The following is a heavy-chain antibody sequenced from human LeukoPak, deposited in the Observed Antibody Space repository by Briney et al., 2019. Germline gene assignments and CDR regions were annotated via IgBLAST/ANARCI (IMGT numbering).Heavy chain of an antibody. J-gene: IGHJ6*02. CDR3: AKDAYYYYGMDV. CDR1: GFTFSSSA. Sequence: PGGSLRLSCAASGFTFSSSAMSWVRQVPGKGLEWVSGISASGGSTSYADSVRGRFTISRDNSKNTLYVQMNSLRDEDTAVYYCAKDAYYYYGMDVWGQGTTVTVSS. CDR2: ISASGGST. V-gene: IGHV3-23*01.